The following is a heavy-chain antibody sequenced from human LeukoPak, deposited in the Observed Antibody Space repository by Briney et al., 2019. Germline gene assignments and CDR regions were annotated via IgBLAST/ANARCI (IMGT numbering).Heavy chain of an antibody. J-gene: IGHJ4*02. Sequence: SETLPLTCTVSGGSISSGSYYWSWIRQPAGKGLEWIGRIYTSGSTNYNPSLKSRVTISVDTSKNQFSLKLSSVTAADTAVYYCARDDRTLFDYWGQGTLVTVSS. V-gene: IGHV4-61*02. CDR1: GGSISSGSYY. CDR3: ARDDRTLFDY. CDR2: IYTSGST.